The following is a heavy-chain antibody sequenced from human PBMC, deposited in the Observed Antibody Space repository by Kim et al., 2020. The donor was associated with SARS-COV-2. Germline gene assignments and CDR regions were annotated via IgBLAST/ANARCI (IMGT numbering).Heavy chain of an antibody. D-gene: IGHD5-12*01. J-gene: IGHJ4*02. Sequence: AQKFQGRVTITADESTSTAYMELSSLRSEDTAVYYCARGIRSGYDSIDSWGQGTLVTVSS. CDR3: ARGIRSGYDSIDS. V-gene: IGHV1-69*01.